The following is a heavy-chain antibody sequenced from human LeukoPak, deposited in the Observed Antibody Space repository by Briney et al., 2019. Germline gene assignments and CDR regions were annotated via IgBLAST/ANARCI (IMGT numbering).Heavy chain of an antibody. CDR2: IYTSGST. D-gene: IGHD4-17*01. CDR3: VRAGDYEFYYYYMDV. Sequence: SETLSLTCTVSGGSISSGSYYWSWIRQPAGKGLEWIGRIYTSGSTKYNPSLKSRVTISVDTSKNQFSLKLSSVTAADTAVYYCVRAGDYEFYYYYMDVWGKGTTVTISS. J-gene: IGHJ6*03. CDR1: GGSISSGSYY. V-gene: IGHV4-61*02.